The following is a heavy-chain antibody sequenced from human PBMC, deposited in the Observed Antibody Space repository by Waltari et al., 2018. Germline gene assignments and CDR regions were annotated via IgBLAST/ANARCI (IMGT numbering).Heavy chain of an antibody. CDR2: ISGGGTGT. CDR3: ARCTGGSCYGFDY. J-gene: IGHJ4*02. V-gene: IGHV3-23*03. Sequence: EVQLLESGGGLVQPGGSLRLSCAASGIPFSGSAMSWVRQAPGKGLEWVSFISGGGTGTYYGDSVKGRFTISRDNSKSTVYLQMNSLRAEDTAVYYCARCTGGSCYGFDYWGQGTLVTVSS. CDR1: GIPFSGSA. D-gene: IGHD2-15*01.